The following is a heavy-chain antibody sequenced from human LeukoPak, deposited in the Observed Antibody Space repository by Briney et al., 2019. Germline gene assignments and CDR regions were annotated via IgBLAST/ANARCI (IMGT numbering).Heavy chain of an antibody. V-gene: IGHV1-8*02. CDR2: MNPNNGNT. Sequence: ASVRVSCKASGYTFSNDDINWVRQATGHGLEWMGWMNPNNGNTGYAQKFQGRVSMTRNISISTAYMELSSLRSEDTAVYYCARGLRYCSSTSCSYYFDYWGQGTLVTVSS. J-gene: IGHJ4*02. CDR1: GYTFSNDD. D-gene: IGHD2-2*01. CDR3: ARGLRYCSSTSCSYYFDY.